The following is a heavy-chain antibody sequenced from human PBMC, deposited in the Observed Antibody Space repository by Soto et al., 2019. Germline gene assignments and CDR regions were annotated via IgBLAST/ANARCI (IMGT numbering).Heavy chain of an antibody. V-gene: IGHV4-34*01. Sequence: QVQLQQWGAGLLKPSETLSLTCAVYGGSFSGYYWSWIRQPPGKGLEWIGEINHSGSTNYNPSLKSRVPISVDTYKNQFSLKLSSVTAADTAVYYCARGGRYCSGGSCYLGYYYGMDVWGQGTTVTVSS. CDR1: GGSFSGYY. D-gene: IGHD2-15*01. CDR2: INHSGST. J-gene: IGHJ6*02. CDR3: ARGGRYCSGGSCYLGYYYGMDV.